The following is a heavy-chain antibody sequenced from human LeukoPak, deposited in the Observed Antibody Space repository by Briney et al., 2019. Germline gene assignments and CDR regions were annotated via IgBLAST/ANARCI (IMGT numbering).Heavy chain of an antibody. Sequence: PGGSLRLSCAASGFTFSSYAMSWVRQAPGKGLEWVSAISGNGGSTYYADSVKGRFTISRDNSKNTLYLHLNSLRVGDAAVYYCAKDGYSSIPGFHFEYWGQGTPVTVSS. CDR1: GFTFSSYA. V-gene: IGHV3-23*01. CDR3: AKDGYSSIPGFHFEY. D-gene: IGHD6-13*01. J-gene: IGHJ4*02. CDR2: ISGNGGST.